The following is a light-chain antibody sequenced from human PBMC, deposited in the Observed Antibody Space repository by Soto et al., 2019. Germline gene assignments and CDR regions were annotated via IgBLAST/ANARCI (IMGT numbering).Light chain of an antibody. CDR3: QAWDRSTYWV. CDR1: KLGDKY. CDR2: QDS. V-gene: IGLV3-1*01. Sequence: SYELTQPPSVSVSTGQTASITCSGDKLGDKYACWYQQKPGQSPVLGIYQDSKRPSGIPERFSGSNSGNTATLPISGTQAMDEADYYCQAWDRSTYWVFGGGTKVTV. J-gene: IGLJ3*02.